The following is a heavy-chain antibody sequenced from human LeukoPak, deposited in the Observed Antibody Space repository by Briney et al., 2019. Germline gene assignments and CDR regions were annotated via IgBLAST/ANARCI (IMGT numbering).Heavy chain of an antibody. Sequence: ASVKVSCTASGYTFTSYGITWVRQAPGQGLEWMGWISGHNGNTKYAQKIQGRVTLTRDRSTSTAYMELRSLRSDDTAVYYCARVWGPVAGVIDHWGQGTLVTVSS. D-gene: IGHD6-19*01. CDR3: ARVWGPVAGVIDH. V-gene: IGHV1-18*04. CDR2: ISGHNGNT. J-gene: IGHJ4*02. CDR1: GYTFTSYG.